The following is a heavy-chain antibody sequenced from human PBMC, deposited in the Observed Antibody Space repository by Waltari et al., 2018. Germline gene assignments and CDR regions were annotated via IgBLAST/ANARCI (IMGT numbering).Heavy chain of an antibody. Sequence: QAQLVQSGADVKKPGSSVKVSCKSSGHTFSTYSFSCVRQAPGQGLEWMGRIIPSFGTSNFSGNFQVRVTITPDTSPRTAYMELSGLRSDETAVYYCATSGHCAGSRCYPNWFDPWGPGTLGTVSS. V-gene: IGHV1-69*13. J-gene: IGHJ5*02. CDR2: IIPSFGTS. D-gene: IGHD2-21*01. CDR3: ATSGHCAGSRCYPNWFDP. CDR1: GHTFSTYS.